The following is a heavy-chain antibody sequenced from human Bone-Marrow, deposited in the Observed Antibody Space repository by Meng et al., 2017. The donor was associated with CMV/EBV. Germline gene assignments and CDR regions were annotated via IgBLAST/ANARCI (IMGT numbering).Heavy chain of an antibody. CDR3: AWGGRWYRFDY. J-gene: IGHJ4*02. D-gene: IGHD3-16*01. V-gene: IGHV1-69*15. CDR1: GGTFISYA. Sequence: QFQLVTAGAEVKKPWSSVTCAGKAYGGTFISYASSWVRQAPGQGLEWMGRIIHSFGTANYAQKFQGRVTITADESTSTAYMELSSLRSEDTAVYYCAWGGRWYRFDYWGQGTLVTVSS. CDR2: IIHSFGTA.